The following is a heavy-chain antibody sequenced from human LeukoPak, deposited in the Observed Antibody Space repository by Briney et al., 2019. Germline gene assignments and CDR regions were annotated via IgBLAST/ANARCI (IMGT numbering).Heavy chain of an antibody. CDR1: GLTFSTSG. CDR2: ISGSGGST. D-gene: IGHD5/OR15-5a*01. J-gene: IGHJ4*02. Sequence: GGSLRLSCTASGLTFSTSGFNWVRQAPGKGLEWVSAISGSGGSTYYADSVKGRFTISRDNSKNTLYLQMNSLRAEDTAVYYCAKDVYFVYYFDYWGQGTLVTVSS. CDR3: AKDVYFVYYFDY. V-gene: IGHV3-23*01.